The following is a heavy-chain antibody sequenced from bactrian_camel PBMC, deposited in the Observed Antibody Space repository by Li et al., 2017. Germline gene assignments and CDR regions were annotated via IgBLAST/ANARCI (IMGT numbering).Heavy chain of an antibody. CDR1: GFTVNRDC. Sequence: QVQLVESGGGSVQAGGSLRLSCTMSGFTVNRDCVGWYRQTPGNERDGLATIHKDGTTSYADSAKGRFTISVDNANNKLYLDMNDLKPEGTARYICAADDHPFFACYANTIAYAHTYWGQGTQVTVS. CDR3: AADDHPFFACYANTIAYAHTY. D-gene: IGHD4*01. V-gene: IGHV3S55*01. J-gene: IGHJ4*01. CDR2: IHKDGTT.